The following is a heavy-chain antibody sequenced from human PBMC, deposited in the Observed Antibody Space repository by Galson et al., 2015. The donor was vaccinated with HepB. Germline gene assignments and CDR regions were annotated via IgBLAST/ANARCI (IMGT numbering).Heavy chain of an antibody. V-gene: IGHV1-2*06. Sequence: SVKVSCKASGYTFAVSYIHWVRQAPGQGLEWMGRINPNRGGTSYAPKFQGRVTMTRNTSISTAYMELSRLTSDDTPVYYCARDAPYYDFLTGPPDYWGQGTRVPVSS. D-gene: IGHD3-9*01. CDR1: GYTFAVSY. J-gene: IGHJ4*02. CDR3: ARDAPYYDFLTGPPDY. CDR2: INPNRGGT.